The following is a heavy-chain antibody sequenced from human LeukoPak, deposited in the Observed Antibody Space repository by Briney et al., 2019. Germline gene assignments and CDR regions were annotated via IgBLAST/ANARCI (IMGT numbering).Heavy chain of an antibody. J-gene: IGHJ4*02. CDR2: IYYSGST. Sequence: PSETLSLTCTVSGGSISSYYWSWIRQPPGKGLEWIGYIYYSGSTNYNPSLKSRVTISIDTSKNRFSLKLSSVTAADTAVYYCAKETGGYTSGWYFDYWGQGTLVTVSS. CDR1: GGSISSYY. D-gene: IGHD6-19*01. CDR3: AKETGGYTSGWYFDY. V-gene: IGHV4-59*01.